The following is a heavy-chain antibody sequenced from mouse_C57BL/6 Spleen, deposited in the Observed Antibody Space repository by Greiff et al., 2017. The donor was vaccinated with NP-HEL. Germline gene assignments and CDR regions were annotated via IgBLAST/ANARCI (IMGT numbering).Heavy chain of an antibody. CDR2: IYPSDSET. CDR3: ANSNYGFAY. Sequence: VQLQQPGAELVRPGSSVKLSCKASGYTFTSSWMHWVKQRPIQGLEWIGNIYPSDSETHYNQKFKDKATLTVDKSSSTAYMQLSSLTSEDSAVYYCANSNYGFAYWGQGTLVTVSA. CDR1: GYTFTSSW. D-gene: IGHD2-5*01. J-gene: IGHJ3*01. V-gene: IGHV1-52*01.